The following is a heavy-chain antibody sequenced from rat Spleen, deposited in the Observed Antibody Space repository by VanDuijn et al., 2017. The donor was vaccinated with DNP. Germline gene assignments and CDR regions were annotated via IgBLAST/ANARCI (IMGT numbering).Heavy chain of an antibody. CDR1: GFTFGNYD. CDR2: MSPSGGNA. CDR3: VRWYYSRYYFEY. D-gene: IGHD4-3*01. Sequence: EVQLVESGGGLVQPGRSLKLSCAASGFTFGNYDMAWVRQAPTKGLEWVASMSPSGGNANSRDSVKGGFTISRDNAKITLYLQMNSLRSGDWATYYCVRWYYSRYYFEYWGQGVMFPFSS. V-gene: IGHV5-25*01. J-gene: IGHJ2*01.